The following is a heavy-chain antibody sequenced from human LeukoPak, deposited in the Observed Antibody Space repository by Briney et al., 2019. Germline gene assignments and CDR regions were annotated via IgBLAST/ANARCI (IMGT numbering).Heavy chain of an antibody. CDR1: GGSISSYY. D-gene: IGHD2-2*01. J-gene: IGHJ6*03. CDR2: IYYSGST. CDR3: ARGTSQLAYYYYYMDV. Sequence: SETLSLTCTVSGGSISSYYWSWIRQPPGKGLEWIGYIYYSGSTNYNPSLKSRVTISVDTSKNQFSLKLGSVTAADTAVYYCARGTSQLAYYYYYMDVWGKGTTVTISS. V-gene: IGHV4-59*01.